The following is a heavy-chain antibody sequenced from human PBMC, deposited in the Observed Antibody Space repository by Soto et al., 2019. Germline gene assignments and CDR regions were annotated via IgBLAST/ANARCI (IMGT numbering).Heavy chain of an antibody. V-gene: IGHV1-69*01. CDR3: ASARGIQLTCVNHFDS. CDR1: GGTFNSYA. J-gene: IGHJ4*02. Sequence: QVKLVQSGGEVRKPGSSVKVSCKASGGTFNSYAISWVRQAPGQGLEWMGGIIPVFGTAKYAERLQGRVTITADESTSTFYMELSGLRSEDTALYYCASARGIQLTCVNHFDSWGQGTLVTVSS. CDR2: IIPVFGTA. D-gene: IGHD5-18*01.